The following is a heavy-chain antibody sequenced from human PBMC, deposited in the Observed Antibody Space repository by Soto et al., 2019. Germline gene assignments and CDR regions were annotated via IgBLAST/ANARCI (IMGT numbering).Heavy chain of an antibody. V-gene: IGHV3-74*01. Sequence: EVQLVESGGGLVQPGGSLRLSCAASGFVFSSHWIHWVRQAPGQGPVGVSRISTDGSFTSYADFVKGRFTTSRDNAKNTLYLQMNSLRAKDTAVYYWARPRSMSSSGFDTWGQGTMVTVSS. D-gene: IGHD6-6*01. J-gene: IGHJ3*02. CDR2: ISTDGSFT. CDR3: ARPRSMSSSGFDT. CDR1: GFVFSSHW.